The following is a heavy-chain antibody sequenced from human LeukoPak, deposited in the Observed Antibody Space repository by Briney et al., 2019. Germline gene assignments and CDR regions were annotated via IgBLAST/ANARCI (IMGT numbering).Heavy chain of an antibody. D-gene: IGHD3-3*01. V-gene: IGHV3-74*01. CDR2: IISDGRST. Sequence: PGGSLRLSCAASGFSFSRYWMHWVRQVQGKGLVWVSRIISDGRSTTYADSVKGRFTISRDNAKNTLYLQLNRLRAEDTAVYFCARDGVAAPDYWGEGTLVTVSS. CDR1: GFSFSRYW. CDR3: ARDGVAAPDY. J-gene: IGHJ4*02.